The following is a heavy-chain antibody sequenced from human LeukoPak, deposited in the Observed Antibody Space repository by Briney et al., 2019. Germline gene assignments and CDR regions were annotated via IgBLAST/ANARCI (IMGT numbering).Heavy chain of an antibody. D-gene: IGHD3-3*01. CDR3: ARDRFGDHSQNYYELGY. V-gene: IGHV4-61*02. CDR1: GDSIVSDPYY. J-gene: IGHJ4*02. Sequence: PSETLSLTCTVSGDSIVSDPYYWSWIRQPAGKGLKWIGRMRISRTTNYNPSFKSRATISADTSKNQFSLMLTSVTAADTAVYYCARDRFGDHSQNYYELGYWGQGKLVTISS. CDR2: MRISRTT.